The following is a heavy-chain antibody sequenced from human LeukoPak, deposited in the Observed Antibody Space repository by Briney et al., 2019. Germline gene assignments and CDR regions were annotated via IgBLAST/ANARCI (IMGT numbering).Heavy chain of an antibody. Sequence: PSETLSLTCTVSGGSISSYYWSWIRQPPGKGLEWIGDIYYSGSTNYNPSLKSRVTISVDTSKNQFSLKLSSVTAADTAVYYCARQYRVYDILTGYYGGYFDYWGQGTLVTASS. V-gene: IGHV4-59*08. J-gene: IGHJ4*02. D-gene: IGHD3-9*01. CDR3: ARQYRVYDILTGYYGGYFDY. CDR1: GGSISSYY. CDR2: IYYSGST.